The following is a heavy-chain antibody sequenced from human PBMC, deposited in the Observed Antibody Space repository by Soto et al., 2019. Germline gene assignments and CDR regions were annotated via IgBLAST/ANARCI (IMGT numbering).Heavy chain of an antibody. CDR2: ISAYNGNT. D-gene: IGHD3-9*01. CDR3: ARDDRNNGNWLLPYYYYYGMDV. CDR1: GYTFTSYG. Sequence: ASVKVSCKASGYTFTSYGISWVRQAPGQGLEWMGWISAYNGNTNYAQKLQGRVTMTTDTSTSTAYMELRSLRSDDTAVYYCARDDRNNGNWLLPYYYYYGMDVWGQGTTVTVSS. V-gene: IGHV1-18*01. J-gene: IGHJ6*02.